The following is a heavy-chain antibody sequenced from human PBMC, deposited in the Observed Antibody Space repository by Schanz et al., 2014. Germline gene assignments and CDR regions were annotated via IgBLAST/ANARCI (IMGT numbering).Heavy chain of an antibody. CDR1: GFIVRSNY. V-gene: IGHV3-66*01. CDR2: VHPGGST. CDR3: AKKQYDDVDVSSFYFDF. D-gene: IGHD3-10*02. Sequence: VQLVESGGGLVKPGGSLRLSCAVSGFIVRSNYMTWVRQAPGKGLEWVSFVHPGGSTYYPDSVKGRFTISRDSSKNTLYLQMNSLRHEDTAIYYCAKKQYDDVDVSSFYFDFWGQGTLVTVSS. J-gene: IGHJ4*02.